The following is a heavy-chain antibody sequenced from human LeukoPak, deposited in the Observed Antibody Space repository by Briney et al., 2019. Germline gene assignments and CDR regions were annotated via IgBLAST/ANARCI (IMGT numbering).Heavy chain of an antibody. Sequence: PGGSLRLSCAGSGFIVSSSYTSWVRQAPGKGLEWVSAIYSSGSTDYADSVRGRFTIARDTSKNMVYLQMYSLTAEDTAIYYCARRTGAAPGEFFLHWGQGTLVTVSS. CDR3: ARRTGAAPGEFFLH. V-gene: IGHV3-53*01. D-gene: IGHD6-19*01. CDR2: IYSSGST. J-gene: IGHJ1*01. CDR1: GFIVSSSY.